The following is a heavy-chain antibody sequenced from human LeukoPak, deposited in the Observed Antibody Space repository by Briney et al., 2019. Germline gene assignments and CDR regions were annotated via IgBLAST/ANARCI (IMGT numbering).Heavy chain of an antibody. J-gene: IGHJ6*03. CDR1: GGSISSGSYY. CDR2: IYTSGST. D-gene: IGHD4-17*01. CDR3: ATRTTVTNYYYYYYMDV. Sequence: SQTLSLTCTVSGGSISSGSYYWSWIRQPAGKGLEWIGRIYTSGSTNYNPSLKSRVTISVDTSKNQFSLKLSSVTAADTAVYYCATRTTVTNYYYYYYMDVWGKGTTVTVSS. V-gene: IGHV4-61*02.